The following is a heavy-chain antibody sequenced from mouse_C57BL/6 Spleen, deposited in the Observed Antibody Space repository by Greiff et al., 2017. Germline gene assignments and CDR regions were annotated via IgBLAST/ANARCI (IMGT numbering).Heavy chain of an antibody. CDR2: ISSGSSTI. CDR3: ARPQDYWYFDV. CDR1: GFTFSDYG. J-gene: IGHJ1*03. V-gene: IGHV5-17*01. Sequence: DVMLVESGGGLVKPGGSLKLSCAASGFTFSDYGMHWVRQAPEKGLEWVAYISSGSSTIYYADTVKGRFTISRDNAKNTLFLQMTSLRSEDTAMYYCARPQDYWYFDVWGTGTTVTVSS.